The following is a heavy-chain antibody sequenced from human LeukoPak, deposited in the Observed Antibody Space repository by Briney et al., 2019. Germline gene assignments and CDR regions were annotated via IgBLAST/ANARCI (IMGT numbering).Heavy chain of an antibody. CDR1: GFTFNTYA. Sequence: GGSLRLSCVASGFTFNTYAMTWVRQAPGKGLEWVAHISGNGINTNYADSVRGRLTISRDNSKSTLYLQMNSLRADDTAVYYCARADHDVDGDYALDYWGQGSRVTVSS. CDR2: ISGNGINT. CDR3: ARADHDVDGDYALDY. J-gene: IGHJ4*02. V-gene: IGHV3-23*01. D-gene: IGHD4-17*01.